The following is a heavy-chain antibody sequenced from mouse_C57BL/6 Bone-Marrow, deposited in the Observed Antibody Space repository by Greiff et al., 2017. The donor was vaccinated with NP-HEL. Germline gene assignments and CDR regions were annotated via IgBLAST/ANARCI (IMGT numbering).Heavy chain of an antibody. J-gene: IGHJ1*03. Sequence: VQLQQSGPELVKPGASVKLSCKASGYTFTSYDINWVKQRPGQGLEWIGWIYPRDGSTKYNEKFKGKATLTVDTSSSTAYMELHSLTSEDSAVYFCARSGTTVVATPHWYFDVWGTGTTVTVSS. D-gene: IGHD1-1*01. CDR1: GYTFTSYD. V-gene: IGHV1-85*01. CDR3: ARSGTTVVATPHWYFDV. CDR2: IYPRDGST.